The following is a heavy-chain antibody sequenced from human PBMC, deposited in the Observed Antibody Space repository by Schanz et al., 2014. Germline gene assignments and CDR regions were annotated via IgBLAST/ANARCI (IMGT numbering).Heavy chain of an antibody. V-gene: IGHV4-30-2*01. CDR1: GGSISSAPYS. J-gene: IGHJ3*02. D-gene: IGHD3-10*02. CDR3: ARHVLPYDAFDI. CDR2: IYYSGTT. Sequence: QLQLQESGSGLVKPSQTLSLTCAVSGGSISSAPYSWSWVRQPPGKGLEWMGYIYYSGTTYYNPSLKSRVTMSVDTSKKQFSLRLSSVSAADTAVYYCARHVLPYDAFDIWGQGTVVTVSS.